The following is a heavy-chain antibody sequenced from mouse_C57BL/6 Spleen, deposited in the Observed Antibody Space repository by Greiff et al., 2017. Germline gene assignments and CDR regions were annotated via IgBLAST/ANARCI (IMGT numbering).Heavy chain of an antibody. D-gene: IGHD2-3*01. V-gene: IGHV5-6*02. J-gene: IGHJ3*01. CDR1: GFTFSSYG. CDR2: ISSGGSYT. CDR3: ARRIYDGYPAWFAY. Sequence: EVKVVESGGDLVKPGGSLKLSCAASGFTFSSYGMSWVRQTPDKRLEWVATISSGGSYTYYPDSVKGRFTISRDNAKNTLYLQMSSLKSEDTALYYCARRIYDGYPAWFAYWGQGTLVTVSA.